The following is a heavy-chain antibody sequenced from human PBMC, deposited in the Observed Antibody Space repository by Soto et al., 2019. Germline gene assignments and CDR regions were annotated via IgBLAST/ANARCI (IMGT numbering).Heavy chain of an antibody. CDR2: VSDNGGKT. J-gene: IGHJ6*04. CDR1: GLTFSNYT. D-gene: IGHD6-19*01. Sequence: GESRRGSGATSGLTFSNYTMTWVRQAPGKGLEWVSAVSDNGGKTYYADSVKGRFTISRDNSKNTLYLQMNSLRAEDTALYYCAKEGGESIAVASLKNYYYYGMDVWSKGTTVIV. CDR3: AKEGGESIAVASLKNYYYYGMDV. V-gene: IGHV3-23*01.